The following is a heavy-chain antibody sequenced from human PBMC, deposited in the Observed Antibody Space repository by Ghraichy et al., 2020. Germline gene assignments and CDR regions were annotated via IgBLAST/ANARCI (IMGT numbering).Heavy chain of an antibody. CDR3: TTDPVGATPS. D-gene: IGHD1-26*01. CDR2: IKSKTDGETT. J-gene: IGHJ4*02. Sequence: GGSLRLSCAASGFSFSNAWMSWVRQAPGKGLEWVGRIKSKTDGETTDYAAPVKGRFTISRDDSKNTLYLQMNSLKTEDTAVYYCTTDPVGATPSWGQGILVTVSS. V-gene: IGHV3-15*01. CDR1: GFSFSNAW.